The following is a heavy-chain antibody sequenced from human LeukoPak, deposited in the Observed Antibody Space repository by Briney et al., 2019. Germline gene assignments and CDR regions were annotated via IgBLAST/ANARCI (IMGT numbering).Heavy chain of an antibody. D-gene: IGHD3-10*01. J-gene: IGHJ4*02. CDR3: GRDVVLGSGSVDY. CDR2: ISPDGRET. CDR1: GFTFTNHW. Sequence: GGSLRLSCAASGFTFTNHWMHWVRQAPGKGLVWVSRISPDGRETNHAGSVKGRFTISRDNAKNTLYLQMNSLGDEDTAVYYCGRDVVLGSGSVDYWGQGGLVTVSS. V-gene: IGHV3-74*01.